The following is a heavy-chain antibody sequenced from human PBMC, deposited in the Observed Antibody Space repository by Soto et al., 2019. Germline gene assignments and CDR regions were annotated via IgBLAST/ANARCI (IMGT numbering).Heavy chain of an antibody. J-gene: IGHJ4*02. CDR3: ARVNYDLGTFDY. V-gene: IGHV3-13*01. D-gene: IGHD3-3*01. CDR1: GFTFSSYD. Sequence: GGSLRLSCAASGFTFSSYDMHWVRQATGKGLEWVSAIGTAGDTYYPGSVKGRFTISRENAKNSLYLQMNSLRAEDTAVYYCARVNYDLGTFDYWGQGTLVTVSS. CDR2: IGTAGDT.